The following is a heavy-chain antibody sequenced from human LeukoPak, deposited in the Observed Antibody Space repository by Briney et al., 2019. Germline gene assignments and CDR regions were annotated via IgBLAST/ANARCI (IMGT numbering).Heavy chain of an antibody. D-gene: IGHD3-3*01. J-gene: IGHJ5*02. CDR1: GFTFSSYE. CDR2: ISSSGSTI. Sequence: GGSLRLSCAASGFTFSSYEMNWVRQAPGKGLEWVSYISSSGSTIYYADSVKGRFTISRDNAKNSLYLQMNSLRAEDAAVYYCAREVLLYVREGDWFDPWGQGTLVTVSS. V-gene: IGHV3-48*03. CDR3: AREVLLYVREGDWFDP.